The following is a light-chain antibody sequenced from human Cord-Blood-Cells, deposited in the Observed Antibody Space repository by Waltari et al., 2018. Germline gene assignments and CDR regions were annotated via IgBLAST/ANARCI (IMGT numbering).Light chain of an antibody. Sequence: EIVLTQSPGTLSLSPGERATLSCRASQSVSSSYLAWYQQKPGQAPRLLIYGASSSATGIPDRFSGSVSGTDFTLTISRLEPEDFAVYYCQQYGSSPPGITFGQGTRLEIK. V-gene: IGKV3-20*01. J-gene: IGKJ5*01. CDR2: GAS. CDR3: QQYGSSPPGIT. CDR1: QSVSSSY.